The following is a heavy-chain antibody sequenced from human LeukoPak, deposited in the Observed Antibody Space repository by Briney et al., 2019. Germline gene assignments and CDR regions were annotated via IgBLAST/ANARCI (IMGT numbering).Heavy chain of an antibody. CDR1: GFTFSSYA. J-gene: IGHJ4*02. D-gene: IGHD4-17*01. Sequence: GGSLRLSCAASGFTFSSYAMSWVRQAPGKGLEWVLSISVSGGRTNYADSVKGRFTISRDNSKNTLYLQMNSLRAEDTAVYYCARADYGDYVEYWGQGTLVTVSS. CDR2: ISVSGGRT. CDR3: ARADYGDYVEY. V-gene: IGHV3-23*01.